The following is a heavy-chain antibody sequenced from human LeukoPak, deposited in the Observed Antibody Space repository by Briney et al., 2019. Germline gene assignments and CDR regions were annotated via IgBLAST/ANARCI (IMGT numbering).Heavy chain of an antibody. Sequence: GGSLRLSCAASGFTVSSNYMSWVRQAPGKGLEWVSVIYSGGSTYYADSVKGRFTISRDNSKNTLYLQMNSLRAEDTAVYYCANSHYGSGSYTPLFDYWGQGTLVTVSS. CDR2: IYSGGST. CDR1: GFTVSSNY. D-gene: IGHD3-10*01. J-gene: IGHJ4*02. V-gene: IGHV3-66*01. CDR3: ANSHYGSGSYTPLFDY.